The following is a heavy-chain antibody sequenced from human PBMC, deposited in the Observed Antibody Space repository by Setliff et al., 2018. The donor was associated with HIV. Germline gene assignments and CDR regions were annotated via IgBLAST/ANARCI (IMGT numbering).Heavy chain of an antibody. V-gene: IGHV1-3*04. J-gene: IGHJ2*01. CDR3: ANSVTDASYWYFIH. Sequence: ASVKVSCKASGYTFISYFLYWVRQAPGQRLEWMGWINTGNGDTRYSQKFQGRVTFSRDTSASTAYMELSSLRSEDTAVYYCANSVTDASYWYFIHWGRGSPVTVSS. CDR1: GYTFISYF. D-gene: IGHD4-17*01. CDR2: INTGNGDT.